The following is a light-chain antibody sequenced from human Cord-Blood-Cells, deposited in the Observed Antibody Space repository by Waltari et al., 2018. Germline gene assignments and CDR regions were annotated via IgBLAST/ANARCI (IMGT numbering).Light chain of an antibody. J-gene: IGLJ2*01. V-gene: IGLV2-23*01. CDR3: CSYAGSSIFVV. CDR2: DGS. CDR1: SSDVGSYNL. Sequence: QSALTQPASVSGSPGQSITISCTGTSSDVGSYNLVSWYQQHPGKAPKLMSYDGSKRPSGVANRFAGSKSGNTASLTISGLQAEDEADYYCCSYAGSSIFVVFGGGTKLTVL.